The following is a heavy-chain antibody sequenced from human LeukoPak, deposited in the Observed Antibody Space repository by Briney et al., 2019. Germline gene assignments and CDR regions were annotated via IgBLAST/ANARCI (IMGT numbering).Heavy chain of an antibody. D-gene: IGHD1-1*01. CDR3: ARGPTISETGYFDF. J-gene: IGHJ4*03. CDR1: GESFSGYY. CDR2: INHRGDT. V-gene: IGHV4-34*01. Sequence: SETLSLTCAVYGESFSGYYWSWIRQSPGKGLEWIAEINHRGDTNYNPSVKSRVTISIDTSKNQFSLKVRSLTAADTAVYYCARGPTISETGYFDFWGQGTLVTVSS.